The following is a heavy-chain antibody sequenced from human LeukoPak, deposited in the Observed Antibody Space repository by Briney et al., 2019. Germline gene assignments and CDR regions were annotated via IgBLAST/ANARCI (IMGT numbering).Heavy chain of an antibody. CDR1: GGSISSSSYY. Sequence: ASETLSLTCTVSGGSISSSSYYWGWIRQPPGKGLEWIGNIYYSGSTYYNPSLKSRVIISLDTSKNQFSLKLSSVTAADTAVYYCARVNGDPIPYYFDYWGQGTLVTVSS. J-gene: IGHJ4*02. CDR3: ARVNGDPIPYYFDY. D-gene: IGHD4-17*01. V-gene: IGHV4-39*07. CDR2: IYYSGST.